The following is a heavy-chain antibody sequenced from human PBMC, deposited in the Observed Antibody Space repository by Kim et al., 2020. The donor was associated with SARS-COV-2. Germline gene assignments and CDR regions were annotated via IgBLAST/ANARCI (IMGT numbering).Heavy chain of an antibody. D-gene: IGHD3-9*01. J-gene: IGHJ6*02. Sequence: ASVKVSCKASGYTFTSYYMHWVRQAPGQGLEWMGIINPSGGSTSYAQKFQGRVTMTRDTSTSTVYMELSSLRSEDTAVYYCARLVRYFDWAYGMDVWGQGTTVTVSS. CDR2: INPSGGST. V-gene: IGHV1-46*01. CDR1: GYTFTSYY. CDR3: ARLVRYFDWAYGMDV.